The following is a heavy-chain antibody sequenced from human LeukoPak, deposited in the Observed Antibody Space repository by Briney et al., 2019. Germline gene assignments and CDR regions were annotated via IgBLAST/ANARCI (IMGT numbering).Heavy chain of an antibody. D-gene: IGHD3-10*01. V-gene: IGHV4-39*07. CDR2: IFYSGST. CDR3: ARPRITMVRGRAFDI. Sequence: SETLSLTCTVSGGSISSSSYYWGWVRQPPGKGLEWIGNIFYSGSTYYSPSLKSRVTISLDTSRNQFSLKLNSVTAADTAVYYCARPRITMVRGRAFDIWGQGTMVTVSS. J-gene: IGHJ3*02. CDR1: GGSISSSSYY.